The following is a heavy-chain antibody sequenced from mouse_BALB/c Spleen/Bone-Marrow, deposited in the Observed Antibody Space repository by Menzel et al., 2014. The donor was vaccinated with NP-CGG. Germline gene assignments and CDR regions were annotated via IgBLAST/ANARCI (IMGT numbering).Heavy chain of an antibody. Sequence: VQGVESGAELARPGASVKMSCRASGYTFTSYTMHWVKQRPGQGLEWIGYINPSSGYTYYNQKFKDKATLTADKSSSAAYLQLSSPTSEDSAVYYCARVYGNYDAMDYWGQGTSVTVSS. CDR2: INPSSGYT. V-gene: IGHV1-4*01. J-gene: IGHJ4*01. CDR1: GYTFTSYT. CDR3: ARVYGNYDAMDY. D-gene: IGHD2-1*01.